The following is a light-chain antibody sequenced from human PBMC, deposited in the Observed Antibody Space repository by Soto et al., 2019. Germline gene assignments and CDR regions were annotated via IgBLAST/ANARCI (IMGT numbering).Light chain of an antibody. Sequence: EIVMTQAPATLSVSPGERATLSCRASQSVSSNLAWYQQKPGQAPRLLIYGASTQATGIPARFSGSASGTEFTLTFSSLHSEDFAVYYCQQYKNWPPVTFGQVTRLEIK. CDR3: QQYKNWPPVT. CDR1: QSVSSN. J-gene: IGKJ5*01. CDR2: GAS. V-gene: IGKV3-15*01.